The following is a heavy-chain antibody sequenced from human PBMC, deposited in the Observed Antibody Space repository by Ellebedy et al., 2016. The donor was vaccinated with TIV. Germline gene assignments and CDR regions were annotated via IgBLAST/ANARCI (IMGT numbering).Heavy chain of an antibody. CDR3: ARDALGSIDY. D-gene: IGHD2-2*03. CDR1: GFTFSSYA. J-gene: IGHJ4*02. V-gene: IGHV3-30-3*01. CDR2: ISHDETSI. Sequence: GGSLRLXCEASGFTFSSYAMHWVRQAPGRGLECMALISHDETSIDYAYSVKGRFTISRDNSRNTLYLQMNYLRGEDTAVYYCARDALGSIDYWGQGTLVTVSS.